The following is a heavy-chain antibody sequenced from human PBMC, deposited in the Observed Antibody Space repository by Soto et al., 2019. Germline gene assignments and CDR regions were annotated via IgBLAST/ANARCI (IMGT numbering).Heavy chain of an antibody. D-gene: IGHD6-19*01. V-gene: IGHV4-39*01. CDR3: ASQRIWLADY. Sequence: SETLSLTCTVSGGSISSSSYYWGWIRQPPGKGLEWIGSIYYSGSTYYNPSLKSRVTISVDTSKNQFSLKLSSVTAADTAVYYCASQRIWLADYWGQGTLVTVSS. CDR2: IYYSGST. J-gene: IGHJ4*02. CDR1: GGSISSSSYY.